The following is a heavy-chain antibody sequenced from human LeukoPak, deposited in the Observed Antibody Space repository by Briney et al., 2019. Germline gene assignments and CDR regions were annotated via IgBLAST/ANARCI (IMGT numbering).Heavy chain of an antibody. D-gene: IGHD6-6*01. J-gene: IGHJ4*02. CDR2: IYYSGST. CDR3: ARYTIAARNIDY. Sequence: PSETLSLTCTVSGGSISSSSYYWGWIRQPPGKGLEWIGSIYYSGSTYYNPSLKSRVTISVDTSKNQFSLKLSSVTAADTAVYYCARYTIAARNIDYWGQGTLVTVSS. CDR1: GGSISSSSYY. V-gene: IGHV4-39*01.